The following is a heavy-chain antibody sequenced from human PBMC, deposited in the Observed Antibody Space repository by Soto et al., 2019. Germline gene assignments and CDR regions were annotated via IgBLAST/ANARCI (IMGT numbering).Heavy chain of an antibody. CDR3: ARDLGVGATGGMDV. CDR1: GGSISSYY. Sequence: PSETLSLTYTVSGGSISSYYWSWIRQPAGKGLEWIGRIYTSGSTNYNPSLKSRVTMSVDTSKNQFSLKLSSVTAADTAVYYCARDLGVGATGGMDVWGQGTTVTVSS. D-gene: IGHD1-26*01. J-gene: IGHJ6*02. CDR2: IYTSGST. V-gene: IGHV4-4*07.